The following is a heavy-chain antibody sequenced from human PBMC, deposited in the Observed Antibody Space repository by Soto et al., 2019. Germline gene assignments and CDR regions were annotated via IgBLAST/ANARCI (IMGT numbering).Heavy chain of an antibody. CDR3: ARGYYYDSSGYPFDY. CDR1: GFTFSSYE. Sequence: GGSLRLSCAASGFTFSSYEMNWVRQAPGKGLEWVSYISSSGSTIYYADSVKGRFTISRDNAKNSLYLQMNSLRAEDTAVYYCARGYYYDSSGYPFDYWGQGTLVTVSS. J-gene: IGHJ4*02. V-gene: IGHV3-48*03. CDR2: ISSSGSTI. D-gene: IGHD3-22*01.